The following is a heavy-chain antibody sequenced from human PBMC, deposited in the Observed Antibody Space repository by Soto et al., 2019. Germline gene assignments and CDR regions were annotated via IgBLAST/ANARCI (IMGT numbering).Heavy chain of an antibody. V-gene: IGHV3-30-3*01. CDR1: GFTFSSYA. J-gene: IGHJ3*02. CDR2: ISYDGSNK. D-gene: IGHD1-26*01. CDR3: ARSSGWIGSYDAFEI. Sequence: GGSLRLSCAASGFTFSSYAMHWVRQAPGKGLEWVAVISYDGSNKYYADSVKGRFTISRDNSKNTLYLQMNSLRAEDTAVYYCARSSGWIGSYDAFEIWGQGTMVTVSS.